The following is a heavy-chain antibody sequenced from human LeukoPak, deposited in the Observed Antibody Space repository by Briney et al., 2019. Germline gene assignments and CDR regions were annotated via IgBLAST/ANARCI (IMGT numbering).Heavy chain of an antibody. V-gene: IGHV3-21*01. CDR2: ISSSSSYI. CDR1: GFTFSSYS. Sequence: GGSLRLSCAASGFTFSSYSMNWVRQAPGKGLEWVSSISSSSSYIYYADSVKGRFTISRDHAKNSLYLQMNSLRAEDTAVYYCARLVGATTLDYWGQGTLVTVSS. CDR3: ARLVGATTLDY. J-gene: IGHJ4*02. D-gene: IGHD1-26*01.